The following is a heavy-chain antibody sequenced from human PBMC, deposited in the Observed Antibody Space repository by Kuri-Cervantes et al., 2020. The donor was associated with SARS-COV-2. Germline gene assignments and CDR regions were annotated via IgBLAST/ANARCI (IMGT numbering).Heavy chain of an antibody. V-gene: IGHV3-30*04. CDR2: ISYDGSNK. Sequence: GESLKISCAASGFTFSSYAMHWVRQAPGKGLEWVAVISYDGSNKYYADSVKGRFTISRDNSKNTLYLQMNSLRAEDTAVYYCAREGPGYYGSGRVKTRAFDIWGQGTMVTGSS. D-gene: IGHD3-10*01. J-gene: IGHJ3*02. CDR1: GFTFSSYA. CDR3: AREGPGYYGSGRVKTRAFDI.